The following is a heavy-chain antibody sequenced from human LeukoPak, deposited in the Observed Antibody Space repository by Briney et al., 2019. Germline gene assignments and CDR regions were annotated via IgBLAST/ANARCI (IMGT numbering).Heavy chain of an antibody. J-gene: IGHJ4*02. D-gene: IGHD3-22*01. CDR1: GFTFSSYA. CDR2: ISYDGSNK. CDR3: ARGPYYYDSSGYLYY. Sequence: PGWSLRLSCAASGFTFSSYAMHWVRQAPGKGLEGVAVISYDGSNKYYADSVKGRFTTSRDNSKNTLYLQMNSLRAEDTAVYYCARGPYYYDSSGYLYYWGQGTLVTVSS. V-gene: IGHV3-30-3*01.